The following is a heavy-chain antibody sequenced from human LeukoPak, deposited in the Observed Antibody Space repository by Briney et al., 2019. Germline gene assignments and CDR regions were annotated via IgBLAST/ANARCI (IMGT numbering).Heavy chain of an antibody. J-gene: IGHJ4*02. V-gene: IGHV3-66*01. CDR3: AREVLIVVEPAANTIDC. CDR1: GFTVSSSY. CDR2: IYSGGST. D-gene: IGHD2-2*01. Sequence: GGSLRLSCAASGFTVSSSYMSWVRQAPGKGLEWVSVIYSGGSTYYADSVKGRFTVSRDNAKNSLFLQMNNLRVEDTAVYFCAREVLIVVEPAANTIDCWGQGTRVTVSS.